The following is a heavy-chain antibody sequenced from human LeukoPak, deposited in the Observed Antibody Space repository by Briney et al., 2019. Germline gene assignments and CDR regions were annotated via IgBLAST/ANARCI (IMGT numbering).Heavy chain of an antibody. J-gene: IGHJ4*02. Sequence: GGSLRLSCAVSGFTVSSNYMSWVRQAPGKGLEWVSSIYSGESTYYAGSVKGRFTISRDNSKNTLHLQMNSLRADDTAMYYCARVGYNSATHYFDFWGQGTLVTVSS. CDR2: IYSGEST. V-gene: IGHV3-53*01. CDR1: GFTVSSNY. D-gene: IGHD6-19*01. CDR3: ARVGYNSATHYFDF.